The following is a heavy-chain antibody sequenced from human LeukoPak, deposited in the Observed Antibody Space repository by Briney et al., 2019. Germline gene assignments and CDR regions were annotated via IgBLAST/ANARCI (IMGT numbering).Heavy chain of an antibody. CDR3: ARAQGGYSYGGNFDY. CDR1: GFTFSTYT. Sequence: GGSLRLSCAASGFTFSTYTMNWVRQAPGEGLEWVSSISSSTTYIYYADSLRGRFIISRDNAKNSLYLQMNSLRDEDTAVYYCARAQGGYSYGGNFDYWGQRTLVTVSS. V-gene: IGHV3-21*01. CDR2: ISSSTTYI. J-gene: IGHJ4*02. D-gene: IGHD5-18*01.